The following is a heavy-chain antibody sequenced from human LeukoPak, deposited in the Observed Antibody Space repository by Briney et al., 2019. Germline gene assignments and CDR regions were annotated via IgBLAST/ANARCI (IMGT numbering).Heavy chain of an antibody. CDR3: VRDLTSGARFDF. Sequence: GGSLRLSCVASGFTFTDYAFNWVRQTPGKGMEWVAIISSDGNTQSYADPLKGRFTISRDNFRDTVSLELTTLRPEDTGLYYCVRDLTSGARFDFWGPGTLVTVSS. D-gene: IGHD3-9*01. J-gene: IGHJ4*01. CDR2: ISSDGNTQ. V-gene: IGHV3-30*04. CDR1: GFTFTDYA.